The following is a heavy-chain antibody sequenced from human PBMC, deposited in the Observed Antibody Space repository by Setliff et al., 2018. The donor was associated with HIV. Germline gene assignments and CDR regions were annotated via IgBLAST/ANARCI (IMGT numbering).Heavy chain of an antibody. CDR2: IETTGTV. CDR1: GDSIRSQF. V-gene: IGHV4-4*08. Sequence: SETLSLTCNLSGDSIRSQFWTWIRQTPGKGLEWIASIETTGTVNYSPSLKSRVSISLDPSRSQFSLNLRFVTAADTALYYCARRTFGSGRFDPWGQGTPVTVSS. CDR3: ARRTFGSGRFDP. J-gene: IGHJ5*02. D-gene: IGHD6-19*01.